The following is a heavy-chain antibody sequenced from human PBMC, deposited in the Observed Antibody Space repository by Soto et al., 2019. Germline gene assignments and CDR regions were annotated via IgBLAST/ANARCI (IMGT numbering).Heavy chain of an antibody. J-gene: IGHJ5*02. CDR3: ARVPFVGYFDWLDP. CDR2: MHHTQGT. CDR1: GASIISYY. V-gene: IGHV4-59*01. Sequence: KSSETLSLTCSVSGASIISYYCTFIRHPPGGGLEWIVYMHHTQGTNDNPSLRGRVHMSIDTSMNQFSLRLTSVTAADTAVYYCARVPFVGYFDWLDPWGHGTLVTVSS. D-gene: IGHD3-9*01.